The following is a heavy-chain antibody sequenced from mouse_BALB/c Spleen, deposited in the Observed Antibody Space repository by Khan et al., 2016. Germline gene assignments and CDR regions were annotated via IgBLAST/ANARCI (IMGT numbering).Heavy chain of an antibody. J-gene: IGHJ3*01. Sequence: EVELVESGGGLVKPGGSLKLSCAASGFTFSSYTMSWVRQTPEKRLEWVASISSGGSTYYPDSVKGRFTISRANPRNILYLQMRSLRSEDTAMYYCARGLPYGNCFAYWGQGTLVTFSA. V-gene: IGHV5-6-5*01. CDR1: GFTFSSYT. D-gene: IGHD2-1*01. CDR2: ISSGGST. CDR3: ARGLPYGNCFAY.